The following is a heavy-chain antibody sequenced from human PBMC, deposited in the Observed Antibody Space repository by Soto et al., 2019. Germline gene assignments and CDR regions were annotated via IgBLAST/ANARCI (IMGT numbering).Heavy chain of an antibody. Sequence: SETLSLTCTVSGGSISSYYWSWIRQPPGKGLEWIGYIYYSGSTNYNPSLKSRVTISVDTSKNQFSLKLSSVTAADTAVYYCAGSPQDYSIFDPWGQGTLVTVSS. CDR3: AGSPQDYSIFDP. D-gene: IGHD6-13*01. J-gene: IGHJ5*02. CDR2: IYYSGST. CDR1: GGSISSYY. V-gene: IGHV4-59*01.